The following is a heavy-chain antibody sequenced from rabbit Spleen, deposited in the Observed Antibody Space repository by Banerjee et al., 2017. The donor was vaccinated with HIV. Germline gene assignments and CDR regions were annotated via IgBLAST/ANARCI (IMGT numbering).Heavy chain of an antibody. J-gene: IGHJ6*01. CDR3: ARDTSSSFSSYGMDL. CDR2: IDSGSSGFT. D-gene: IGHD1-1*01. CDR1: GVSFSSSSY. V-gene: IGHV1S40*01. Sequence: QSLEESGGDPVKPGASLTLTCTASGVSFSSSSYMCWVRQAPGKGLEWIACIDSGSSGFTYFATWAKGRFTCSKTSSTTVTLLMTRLTAADTATYFCARDTSSSFSSYGMDLWGPGDPRHRL.